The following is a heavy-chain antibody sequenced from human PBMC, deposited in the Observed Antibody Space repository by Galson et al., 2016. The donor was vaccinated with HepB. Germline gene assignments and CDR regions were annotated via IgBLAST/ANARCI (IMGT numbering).Heavy chain of an antibody. CDR2: ISNRGDII. V-gene: IGHV3-48*02. CDR1: GFYFSTYT. D-gene: IGHD2/OR15-2a*01. Sequence: SLRLSCAASGFYFSTYTLNWVRQAPGKGPEWISYISNRGDIIYYADSVKGGFTVSRDNAKNSLFLQMNSLRDEDTAVYYCARDSLSPRGLGFWGQGTLVTVSS. J-gene: IGHJ4*02. CDR3: ARDSLSPRGLGF.